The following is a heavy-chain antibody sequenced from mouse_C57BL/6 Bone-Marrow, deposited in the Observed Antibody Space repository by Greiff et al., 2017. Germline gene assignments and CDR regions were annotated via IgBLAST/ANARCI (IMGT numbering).Heavy chain of an antibody. CDR3: ARSPPRATTVPHFDY. D-gene: IGHD1-1*01. CDR1: GYSITSYY. Sequence: EVMLVESGPGLAKPSQTLSLTCSVTGYSITSYYWNWIRKFPGNKLEYMGYISYSGSTYYNPSPKSRISITRDTSKNQYYLQLKSVTTEDTATYYCARSPPRATTVPHFDYWGQGTTLT. CDR2: ISYSGST. J-gene: IGHJ2*01. V-gene: IGHV3-8*01.